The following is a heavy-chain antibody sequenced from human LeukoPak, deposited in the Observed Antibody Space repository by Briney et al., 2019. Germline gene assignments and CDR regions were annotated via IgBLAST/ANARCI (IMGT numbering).Heavy chain of an antibody. CDR2: IYGGGST. D-gene: IGHD3-10*01. V-gene: IGHV3-53*01. J-gene: IGHJ3*02. Sequence: GGSLRLSCAASGFTVSSNYMSWVRQAPGKGLEWVSVIYGGGSTYYADSVKGRFTISRDNSKNTLYLQMNSLRAEDTAVYYCAREAYGSGSDDAFDIWGQGTMVTVSS. CDR1: GFTVSSNY. CDR3: AREAYGSGSDDAFDI.